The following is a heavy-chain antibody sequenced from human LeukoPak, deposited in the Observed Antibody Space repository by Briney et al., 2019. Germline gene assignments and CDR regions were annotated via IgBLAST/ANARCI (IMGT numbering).Heavy chain of an antibody. Sequence: SQTLSLTCTVSGGSLSSGDYYWSWIRQPPGKGLEWIGYIYYSGSTYYNPSLKSRVTISVDMSKNQFSLKLSSVTAADTAVYYCARDPLEASNYYGMDVWGQGTTVTVSS. CDR3: ARDPLEASNYYGMDV. D-gene: IGHD5-12*01. J-gene: IGHJ6*02. CDR1: GGSLSSGDYY. CDR2: IYYSGST. V-gene: IGHV4-30-4*01.